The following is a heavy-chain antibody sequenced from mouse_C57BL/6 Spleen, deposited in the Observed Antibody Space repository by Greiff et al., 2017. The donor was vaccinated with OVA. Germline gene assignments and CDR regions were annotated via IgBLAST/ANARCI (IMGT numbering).Heavy chain of an antibody. D-gene: IGHD1-1*01. Sequence: VQLQQSGAELVKPGASVKLSCKASGYTFTSYWMHWVKQRPGRGLEWIGRIDPNSGGTKYNEKFKSKATLTVDKPSSTAYMQLSSLTSEDSAVYYCARTLYYGSRDYAMDYWGQGTSVTVSS. V-gene: IGHV1-72*01. J-gene: IGHJ4*01. CDR2: IDPNSGGT. CDR3: ARTLYYGSRDYAMDY. CDR1: GYTFTSYW.